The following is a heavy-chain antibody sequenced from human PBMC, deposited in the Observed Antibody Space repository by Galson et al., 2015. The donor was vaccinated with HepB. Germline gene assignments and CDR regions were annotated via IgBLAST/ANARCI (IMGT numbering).Heavy chain of an antibody. CDR1: GFTFSSYG. CDR3: ARDFRKRAYFDS. J-gene: IGHJ4*02. V-gene: IGHV3-33*08. Sequence: SLRLSCAASGFTFSSYGMHWVRQAPGKGLEWVALILFDGSNIYYADSVKGRFTISRDNSKNTLYLEMRSLRAEDTAMYYCARDFRKRAYFDSWGQGTLVTVSS. CDR2: ILFDGSNI.